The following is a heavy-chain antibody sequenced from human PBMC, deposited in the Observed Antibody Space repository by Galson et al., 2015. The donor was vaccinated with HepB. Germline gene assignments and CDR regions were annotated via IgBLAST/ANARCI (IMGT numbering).Heavy chain of an antibody. V-gene: IGHV3-21*01. CDR1: GFTFSSYS. Sequence: SLRLSCAASGFTFSSYSMNWVRLAPGKGLEWVSSINSRSNYIFYADSVQGRFTISRDNAKNSLYLQMNSLGAEDTAVYYCARGYNFDFNWYFDLWGRGTLVTVSS. J-gene: IGHJ2*01. CDR2: INSRSNYI. D-gene: IGHD1-20*01. CDR3: ARGYNFDFNWYFDL.